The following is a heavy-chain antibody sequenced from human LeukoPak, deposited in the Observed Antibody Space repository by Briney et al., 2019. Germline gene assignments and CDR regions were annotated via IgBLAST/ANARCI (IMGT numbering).Heavy chain of an antibody. D-gene: IGHD6-19*01. CDR1: GFTFTNDF. CDR2: MRVDGTDK. V-gene: IGHV3-7*04. Sequence: PGGSLRLSCTASGFTFTNDFMTWVRQAPGKGLEWVANMRVDGTDKHYVGSVKGRFTISSDNARNSLYLQMNGRRAEDTAVYYCARGRGWIYDSWGRGTLVIVSS. CDR3: ARGRGWIYDS. J-gene: IGHJ4*02.